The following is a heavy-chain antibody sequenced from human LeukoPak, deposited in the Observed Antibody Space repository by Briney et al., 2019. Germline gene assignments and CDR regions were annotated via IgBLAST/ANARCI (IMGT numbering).Heavy chain of an antibody. CDR2: ISDSGGST. Sequence: GGSLRLSCAASGFTFSSYAMSWVRQAPGKGLEWVSSISDSGGSTHYAESVRGRFSLSRDNFEKTLHLQMNRLRAEDTAVYYCAEGKINHDGAFDIWGQGTRVIVAS. J-gene: IGHJ3*02. D-gene: IGHD1-14*01. CDR1: GFTFSSYA. CDR3: AEGKINHDGAFDI. V-gene: IGHV3-23*01.